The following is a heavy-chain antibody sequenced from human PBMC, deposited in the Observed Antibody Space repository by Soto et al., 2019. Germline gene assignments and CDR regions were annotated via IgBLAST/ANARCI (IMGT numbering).Heavy chain of an antibody. CDR2: IYYSGST. CDR3: ARTVGYSSGWYDY. J-gene: IGHJ4*02. V-gene: IGHV4-59*12. D-gene: IGHD6-19*01. CDR1: GCSISSYY. Sequence: SETLSLTCTFSGCSISSYYWSWIRQPPGKGLEWIGYIYYSGSTNYNPSLKSRVTISVDTSKNQFSLKLSSVTAADTAVYYCARTVGYSSGWYDYWGQGTLVTVSS.